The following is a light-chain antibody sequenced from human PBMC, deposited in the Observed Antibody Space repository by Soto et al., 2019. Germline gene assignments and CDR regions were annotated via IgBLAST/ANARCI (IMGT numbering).Light chain of an antibody. CDR1: QNIHSY. J-gene: IGKJ4*01. CDR2: GVS. V-gene: IGKV1-39*01. Sequence: DIQMTQSPSSLSASVGDRVTITCRASQNIHSYLNWYKQTPGKPPELLIFGVSNLESGVPSRFSGSGSGTDFPLTTATVQREDFATYYCQQIFTTPLTFGGGTKVEIK. CDR3: QQIFTTPLT.